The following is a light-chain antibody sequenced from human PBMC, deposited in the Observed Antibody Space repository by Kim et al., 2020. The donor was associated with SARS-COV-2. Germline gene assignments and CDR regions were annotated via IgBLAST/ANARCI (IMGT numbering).Light chain of an antibody. V-gene: IGKV1-8*01. J-gene: IGKJ4*01. CDR3: QQYYSYPLT. Sequence: AIRMTQSPSSFSASTGDRVTITCRASQGISSYLAWYQQKPGKAPKLLIYAASTVQSGVPSRFSGSGSGTDFTLTISCLQSEDFATYYCQQYYSYPLTFGGGTKLEI. CDR1: QGISSY. CDR2: AAS.